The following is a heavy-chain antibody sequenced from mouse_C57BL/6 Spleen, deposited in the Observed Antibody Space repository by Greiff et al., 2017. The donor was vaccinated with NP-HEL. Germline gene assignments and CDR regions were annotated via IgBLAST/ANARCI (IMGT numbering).Heavy chain of an antibody. Sequence: EVQLVESGGGLVKPGGSLKLSCAASGFTFSSYAMSWVRQTPEKRLEWVATISDGGSYTYYPDNVKGRFTISRDNAKNNLYLQMSHLKSEDTAMYYCASSRDGYSAWFAYWGQGTLVTVSA. CDR1: GFTFSSYA. CDR2: ISDGGSYT. J-gene: IGHJ3*01. V-gene: IGHV5-4*01. D-gene: IGHD2-3*01. CDR3: ASSRDGYSAWFAY.